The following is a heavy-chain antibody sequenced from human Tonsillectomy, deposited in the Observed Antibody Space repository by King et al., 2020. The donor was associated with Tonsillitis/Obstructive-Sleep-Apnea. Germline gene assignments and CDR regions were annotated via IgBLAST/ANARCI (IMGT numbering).Heavy chain of an antibody. CDR3: VRLPYYMTTFFRAS. J-gene: IGHJ5*02. V-gene: IGHV3-21*01. Sequence: VQLVESGGGLVKPGGSLRLSCAASGFTFSSYNMHWVRQAPGKGLEWVSSISSSSTYINYADSVKGRFTISRDNAKNSLYLQMSSLRAEDTAVYYCVRLPYYMTTFFRASWGQGPLVTVSS. CDR2: ISSSSTYI. CDR1: GFTFSSYN. D-gene: IGHD3-16*01.